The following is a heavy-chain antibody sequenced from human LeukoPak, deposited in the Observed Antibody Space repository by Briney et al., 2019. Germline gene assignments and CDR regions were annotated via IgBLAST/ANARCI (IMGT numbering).Heavy chain of an antibody. CDR2: INHSGST. J-gene: IGHJ4*02. CDR1: GFTFSSYA. D-gene: IGHD3-10*01. CDR3: ARLYYYGSGSSD. Sequence: GSLRLSCAASGFTFSSYAMSWVRQAPGKGLEWIGEINHSGSTNYNPSLKSRVTISVDTSKNQFSLKLSSVTAADTAVYCCARLYYYGSGSSDWGQGTLVTVSS. V-gene: IGHV4-34*01.